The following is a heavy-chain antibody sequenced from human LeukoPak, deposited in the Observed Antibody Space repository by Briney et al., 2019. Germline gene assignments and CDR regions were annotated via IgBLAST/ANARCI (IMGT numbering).Heavy chain of an antibody. CDR1: GGSISSYY. CDR3: ARGLIGRSDAFDI. D-gene: IGHD3-22*01. CDR2: IYYSGST. V-gene: IGHV4-59*12. J-gene: IGHJ3*02. Sequence: SETLSLTCTVSGGSISSYYWSWIRQPPGKGLEWIGYIYYSGSTNYNPSLKSRVTMSVDTSKNQFSLKLSSVTAADTAVYYCARGLIGRSDAFDIWGQGTMVTVSS.